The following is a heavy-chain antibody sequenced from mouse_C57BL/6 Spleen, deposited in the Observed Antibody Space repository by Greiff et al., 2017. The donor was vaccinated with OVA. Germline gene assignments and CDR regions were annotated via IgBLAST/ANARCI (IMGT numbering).Heavy chain of an antibody. D-gene: IGHD1-1*01. CDR3: ARLRYYGSSSSYFDY. CDR2: IDPSDSET. V-gene: IGHV1-52*01. J-gene: IGHJ2*01. CDR1: GYTFTSYW. Sequence: QVQLQQPGAELVRPGSSVKLSCKASGYTFTSYWMHWVKQRPIQGLEWIGNIDPSDSETHYNQKFKDKATLTVDKSSSTAYMQLSSLTSEDSAVYYCARLRYYGSSSSYFDYWGQGTTLTVSS.